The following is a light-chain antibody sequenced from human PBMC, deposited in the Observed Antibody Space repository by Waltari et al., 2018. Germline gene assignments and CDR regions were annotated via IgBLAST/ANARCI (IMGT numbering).Light chain of an antibody. Sequence: SYELTQPPSVSVAPGQTARIPCDGTNIGSNNVNWYKHKPGQAPVLCVYDDGDRPSGIPERFSGSNSGNTAALTISRVDAGDEAEYYCQVWDSGTNHYVFGTVTKVTVL. CDR1: NIGSNN. CDR3: QVWDSGTNHYV. J-gene: IGLJ1*01. V-gene: IGLV3-21*02. CDR2: DDG.